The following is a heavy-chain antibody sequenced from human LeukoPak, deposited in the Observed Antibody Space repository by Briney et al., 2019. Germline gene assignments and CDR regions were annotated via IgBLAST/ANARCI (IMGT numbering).Heavy chain of an antibody. CDR3: ARDYRSSWYV. D-gene: IGHD6-13*01. J-gene: IGHJ4*02. Sequence: PGGSLRLSCAASGLVFTNYWMSWIRQAPGKGLEWVANINQDGSEKHYVDSVKGRFTVSRDNARNSLFLQMNSLRAEDTSVYYCARDYRSSWYVRGQGTLVTVSS. CDR2: INQDGSEK. CDR1: GLVFTNYW. V-gene: IGHV3-7*03.